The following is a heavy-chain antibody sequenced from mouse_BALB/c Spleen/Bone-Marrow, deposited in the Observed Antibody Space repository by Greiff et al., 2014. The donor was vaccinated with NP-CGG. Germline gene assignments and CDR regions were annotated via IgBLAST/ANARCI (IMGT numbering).Heavy chain of an antibody. CDR1: GYTFTSYL. Sequence: VQLQQPGPELVKPGASVEMSCKASGYTFTSYLIHWVKQKPGQGLEWIGYITPYNDDTKYNEKFKGKATLTSDKSSSTAYMELSSLTSEDSAVYYCARWGGTPYFDYWGQGTTLTVSS. D-gene: IGHD4-1*01. CDR2: ITPYNDDT. J-gene: IGHJ2*01. V-gene: IGHV1-14*01. CDR3: ARWGGTPYFDY.